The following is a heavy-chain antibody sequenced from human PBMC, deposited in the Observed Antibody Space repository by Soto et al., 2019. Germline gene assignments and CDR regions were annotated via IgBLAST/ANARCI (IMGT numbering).Heavy chain of an antibody. CDR1: GFAFSSYW. D-gene: IGHD6-19*01. J-gene: IGHJ4*02. CDR2: IKQDGSEK. Sequence: VQLVESGGGMVQPGGSLRLSCAASGFAFSSYWMTWVRQAPGKGLEWVANIKQDGSEKYYVDSVKGRFTISRDNAMNSLYLQMNSLRAEDTAVYYCAADSSACLFDYWGQGTLVTVSS. V-gene: IGHV3-7*01. CDR3: AADSSACLFDY.